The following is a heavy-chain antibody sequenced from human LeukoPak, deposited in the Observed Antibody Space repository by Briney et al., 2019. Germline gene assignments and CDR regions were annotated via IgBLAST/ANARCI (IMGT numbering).Heavy chain of an antibody. CDR1: GYTFTSYG. CDR3: ARVSDYDFWSGSNHY. J-gene: IGHJ4*02. D-gene: IGHD3-3*01. CDR2: ISAYNGKT. V-gene: IGHV1-18*01. Sequence: ASGKVSCKASGYTFTSYGISGVRQAPGQGLEGRGWISAYNGKTNYAQKLQGRVTMTTDTSKRTDYMELRSLRSDATAVYYCARVSDYDFWSGSNHYWGQGTLVTVSS.